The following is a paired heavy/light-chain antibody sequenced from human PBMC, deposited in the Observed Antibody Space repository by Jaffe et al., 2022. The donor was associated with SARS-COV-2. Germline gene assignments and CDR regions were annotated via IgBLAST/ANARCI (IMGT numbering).Light chain of an antibody. CDR1: QSVSSN. CDR2: GAS. V-gene: IGKV3-15*01. J-gene: IGKJ1*01. Sequence: EIVMTQSPVTLSVSPGERATLSCRASQSVSSNLAWYQQKRDQAPRLLIYGASTRATNIPDRFSGSGSGTEFTLTISSLQSEDFAVYYCQQYNNWPSWTFGQGTKVEIK. CDR3: QQYNNWPSWT.
Heavy chain of an antibody. D-gene: IGHD2-2*01. J-gene: IGHJ4*02. CDR2: IYPSDSET. Sequence: EVQLVQSGAEVKTPGESLKISCKGYGYIFSSYWIGWVRQMPGKGLEWMGIIYPSDSETRYSPSFQGQVTISADRSTNTAYLQWSSLKPSDTAMYYCARHGGFCDSSRCYQHYFDYWGQGTLVTVSS. CDR3: ARHGGFCDSSRCYQHYFDY. V-gene: IGHV5-51*01. CDR1: GYIFSSYW.